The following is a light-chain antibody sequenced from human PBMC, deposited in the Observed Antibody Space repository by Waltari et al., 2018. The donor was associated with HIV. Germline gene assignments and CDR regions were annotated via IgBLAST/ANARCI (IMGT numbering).Light chain of an antibody. CDR2: EVD. Sequence: QSVLTQPAHGSGSPGQSLTMFCTGTSSDVGGFNYVSWYPRYPGKAPKLIIDEVDNRPSGVSHRFSGSESGNTASLTISGLQAEDEADYYCSSYTSGTTPSVFGTGTKVTVL. J-gene: IGLJ1*01. V-gene: IGLV2-14*01. CDR3: SSYTSGTTPSV. CDR1: SSDVGGFNY.